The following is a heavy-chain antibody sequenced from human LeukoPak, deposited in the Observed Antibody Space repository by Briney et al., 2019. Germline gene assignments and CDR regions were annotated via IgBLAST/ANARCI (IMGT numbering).Heavy chain of an antibody. Sequence: PSETPSLTCAVYGGSFSGYYWSWIRQPPGKGLEWIGEINHSGSTNYNPSLKSRVTISVDTSKNQFSLKLSSVAAADTAVYYCARGTAYCGGDCYRRPFDYWGQGTLVTVSS. CDR2: INHSGST. J-gene: IGHJ4*02. CDR1: GGSFSGYY. D-gene: IGHD2-21*02. V-gene: IGHV4-34*01. CDR3: ARGTAYCGGDCYRRPFDY.